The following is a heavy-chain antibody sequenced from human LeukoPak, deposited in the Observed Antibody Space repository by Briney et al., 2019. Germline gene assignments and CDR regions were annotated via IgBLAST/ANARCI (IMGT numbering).Heavy chain of an antibody. Sequence: GGSLRLSCAASGFTFSSYWMSWVRQAPGKGLEWVANIKQDGSEKYYVDSVKGRFTISRDNAKNSLYLQMNSLRAEDTALYYCARDTVTTVGYYYYYYSMDVWGKGTTVTVSS. CDR3: ARDTVTTVGYYYYYYSMDV. D-gene: IGHD4-17*01. CDR2: IKQDGSEK. J-gene: IGHJ6*03. V-gene: IGHV3-7*03. CDR1: GFTFSSYW.